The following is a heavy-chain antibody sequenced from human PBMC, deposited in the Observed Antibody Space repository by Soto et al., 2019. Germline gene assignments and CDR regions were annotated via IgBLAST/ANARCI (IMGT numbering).Heavy chain of an antibody. CDR1: GFTFSSYG. D-gene: IGHD2-15*01. J-gene: IGHJ4*02. V-gene: IGHV3-33*01. CDR3: ARGNALCSGGSCYYSYYFDH. CDR2: IWYDGSNK. Sequence: GGSLRLSCAASGFTFSSYGMHWVRQAPGKGLEWVAVIWYDGSNKYYADSVKGRFTISRDNSKDTLYLQMNSLRAEDTAVYYCARGNALCSGGSCYYSYYFDHWGQGTLVTVSS.